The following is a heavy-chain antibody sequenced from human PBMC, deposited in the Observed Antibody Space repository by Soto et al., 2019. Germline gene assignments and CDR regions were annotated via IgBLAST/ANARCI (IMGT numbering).Heavy chain of an antibody. Sequence: SETLSLTCTVSGGSISSSTYYWGWMRQPPGKGLEWIASFFIGGDTYYNPSLKSRVTISVDTSKNQFSLKLNSVTAADTAVYYCARALWGPAGHINWFDPWGQGSLVTVSS. D-gene: IGHD2-2*01. CDR2: FFIGGDT. V-gene: IGHV4-39*01. CDR1: GGSISSSTYY. CDR3: ARALWGPAGHINWFDP. J-gene: IGHJ5*02.